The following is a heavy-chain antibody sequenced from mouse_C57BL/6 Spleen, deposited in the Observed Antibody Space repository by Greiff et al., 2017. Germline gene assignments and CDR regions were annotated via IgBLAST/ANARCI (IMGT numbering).Heavy chain of an antibody. Sequence: VQLKQSGAELVKPGASVKLSCTASGFNIQDYYMHWVKPRTEQGLEWIGRIDPEAGETKYAPKVQGKATITADTSSNTAYLQLSSLTSEDTAVYYCARSKLAPFDYWGQGTTRTVSS. CDR2: IDPEAGET. CDR3: ARSKLAPFDY. J-gene: IGHJ2*01. D-gene: IGHD4-1*01. V-gene: IGHV14-2*01. CDR1: GFNIQDYY.